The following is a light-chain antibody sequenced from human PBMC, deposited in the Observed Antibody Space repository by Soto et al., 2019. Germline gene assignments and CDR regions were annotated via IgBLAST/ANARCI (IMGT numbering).Light chain of an antibody. CDR3: QQYGTSPVT. V-gene: IGKV3-20*01. Sequence: IVLTQSPGTLSLSPGERATLSCRASQSVSSNYLAWYQQKPGQAPRLLIYGASSRATGIPDRFSGSGSGTDFTLTINRLEPEDFAVFYCQQYGTSPVTFGQGTKVDIK. CDR2: GAS. CDR1: QSVSSNY. J-gene: IGKJ1*01.